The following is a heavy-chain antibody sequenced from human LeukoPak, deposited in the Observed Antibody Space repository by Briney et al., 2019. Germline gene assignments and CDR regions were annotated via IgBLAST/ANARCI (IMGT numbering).Heavy chain of an antibody. J-gene: IGHJ4*02. D-gene: IGHD3-3*01. CDR3: AKDTIFGVVMMYYFDY. V-gene: IGHV3-23*01. CDR1: GFTFSSYA. CDR2: ISGSGGST. Sequence: PGGSLRLSCAAFGFTFSSYAMSWFRQAPGKGLEWVSAISGSGGSTYYADSVKGRFTIYRDNSKNTLYLQMNSLRAEDTAVYYCAKDTIFGVVMMYYFDYWGQGTLVTVSS.